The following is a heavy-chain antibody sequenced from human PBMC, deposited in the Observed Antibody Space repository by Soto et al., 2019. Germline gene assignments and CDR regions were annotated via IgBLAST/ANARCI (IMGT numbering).Heavy chain of an antibody. CDR2: IIPIFGTA. D-gene: IGHD3-22*01. Sequence: SVKVSCKASGGTFSSYAISWVRQAPGQGLEWMGGIIPIFGTANYAQTFQGRVTITADESTSTAYMELSSLRSEDTAVYYCARDLDDSSAMWGAFDIWGQGTMVTVSS. J-gene: IGHJ3*02. CDR3: ARDLDDSSAMWGAFDI. V-gene: IGHV1-69*13. CDR1: GGTFSSYA.